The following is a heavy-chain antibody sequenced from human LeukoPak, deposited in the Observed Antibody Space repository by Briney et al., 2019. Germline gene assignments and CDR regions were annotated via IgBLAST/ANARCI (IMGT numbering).Heavy chain of an antibody. J-gene: IGHJ5*02. Sequence: GGSLRLSCAASGFIFTDAWMCWVRQAPGKGLEWVGRIKSKAYGGTTDYAAPVKGRFTISRDDSKNTLYLQMNGLKTEDTGVYFCTTDPAGGDHWGQGALVTVSS. CDR2: IKSKAYGGTT. V-gene: IGHV3-15*01. D-gene: IGHD6-13*01. CDR3: TTDPAGGDH. CDR1: GFIFTDAW.